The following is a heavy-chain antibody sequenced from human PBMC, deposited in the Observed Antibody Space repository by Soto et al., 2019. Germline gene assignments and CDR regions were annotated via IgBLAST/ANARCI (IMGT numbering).Heavy chain of an antibody. Sequence: PSETLSLTCTVSGGPISSGGYYWSWIRQHPGKGLEWIGYIYYSGSTYYNPSLKSRVTISVDTSKNQFSLKLSSVTAADTAVYYCARDMTTVTHAFDIWGQGTMVTVSS. CDR2: IYYSGST. CDR1: GGPISSGGYY. V-gene: IGHV4-31*03. D-gene: IGHD4-17*01. CDR3: ARDMTTVTHAFDI. J-gene: IGHJ3*02.